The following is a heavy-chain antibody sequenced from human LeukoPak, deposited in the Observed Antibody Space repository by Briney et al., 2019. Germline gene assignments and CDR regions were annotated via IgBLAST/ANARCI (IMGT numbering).Heavy chain of an antibody. Sequence: PGGSLRLSCAASGFTFSSYGMHWVRQAPGKGLEWVAVISYDGSNKYYADSVKGRFTISRDNSKNTLYLQMNSLRAEDTAVYYCARGAKRTYYYDSSGYYGFYWGQGTLVTVSS. V-gene: IGHV3-30*03. J-gene: IGHJ4*02. D-gene: IGHD3-22*01. CDR3: ARGAKRTYYYDSSGYYGFY. CDR2: ISYDGSNK. CDR1: GFTFSSYG.